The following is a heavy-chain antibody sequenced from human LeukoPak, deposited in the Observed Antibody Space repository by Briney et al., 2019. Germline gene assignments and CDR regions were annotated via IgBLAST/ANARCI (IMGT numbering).Heavy chain of an antibody. CDR1: GYTFTDYH. CDR2: INPNSGDT. J-gene: IGHJ3*02. D-gene: IGHD2-15*01. V-gene: IGHV1-2*02. CDR3: ARRGSRIDAFDI. Sequence: ASVKVSCKAFGYTFTDYHMHWVRQAPGQGLEWMGWINPNSGDTNYAQKFQGRVTMTRDTSISTAYMELSRLRSDDTAVYYCARRGSRIDAFDIWGQGTMVTVSP.